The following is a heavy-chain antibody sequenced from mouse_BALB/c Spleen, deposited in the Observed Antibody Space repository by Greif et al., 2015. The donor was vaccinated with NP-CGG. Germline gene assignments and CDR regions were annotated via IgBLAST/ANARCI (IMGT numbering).Heavy chain of an antibody. CDR2: ISSGGSYT. D-gene: IGHD2-14*01. J-gene: IGHJ1*01. V-gene: IGHV5-6*02. Sequence: DVMLVESGGDLVKPGGSLKLSCAASGFTFSSYGMSWVRQTPDKRLEWVATISSGGSYTYYPDSVKGRFTISRDNAKNTLYLQMSSLKSEDTAMYYCARLYEWYFDVWGAGTTVTVSS. CDR1: GFTFSSYG. CDR3: ARLYEWYFDV.